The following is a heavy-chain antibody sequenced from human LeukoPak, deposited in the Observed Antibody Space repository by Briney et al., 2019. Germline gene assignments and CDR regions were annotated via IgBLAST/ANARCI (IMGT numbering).Heavy chain of an antibody. CDR2: IYSGGST. CDR1: GFTVSSNY. V-gene: IGHV3-66*01. Sequence: TGGSLRLSCAVSGFTVSSNYMSWIRQAPGKGLEWVSVIYSGGSTYYADSVKGRFTLSRDNSKNTLYLQMNSLRAEDTAVYYCARNPRYYNTSGYYSYYFDCWGQGTLVTVSS. D-gene: IGHD3-22*01. CDR3: ARNPRYYNTSGYYSYYFDC. J-gene: IGHJ4*02.